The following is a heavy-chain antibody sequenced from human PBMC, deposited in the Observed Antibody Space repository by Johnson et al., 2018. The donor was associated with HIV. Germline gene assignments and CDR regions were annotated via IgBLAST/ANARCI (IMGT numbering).Heavy chain of an antibody. CDR1: GFTFSDYY. V-gene: IGHV3-33*06. J-gene: IGHJ3*02. CDR3: AKVSVGTAAGGVAFDI. CDR2: IWFDGSKK. Sequence: QMLLVESGGGLVKPGGSLRLSCAASGFTFSDYYMSWIRQAPGKGLEWVATIWFDGSKKYYSDSVRGRFTISRDNFKNTLYIQMNSLRVEDTALYFCAKVSVGTAAGGVAFDIWGQGTMVTVSS. D-gene: IGHD2-8*02.